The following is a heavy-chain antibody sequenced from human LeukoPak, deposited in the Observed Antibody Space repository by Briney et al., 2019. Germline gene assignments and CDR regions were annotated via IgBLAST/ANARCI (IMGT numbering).Heavy chain of an antibody. CDR3: ASFTAAVGGYFDY. J-gene: IGHJ4*02. CDR1: GGTFSSYA. V-gene: IGHV1-69*04. Sequence: SVKVSCKASGGTFSSYAISWVRQAPGQGLEWMGRIIPILGIANYAQKFQGRVTITADKSTSTAYMELSSLRSEDTAVYYCASFTAAVGGYFDYWGQGTLVTVSS. CDR2: IIPILGIA. D-gene: IGHD6-13*01.